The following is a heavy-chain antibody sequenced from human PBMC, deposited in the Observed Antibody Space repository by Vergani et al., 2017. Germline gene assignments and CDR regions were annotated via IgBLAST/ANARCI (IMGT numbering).Heavy chain of an antibody. CDR1: GFTFSSYA. CDR3: AKDPSGRTTYPAN. Sequence: EVQLLESGGGLVQPGGSLRLSCAASGFTFSSYAMSWVRQAPGKGLEWVSAISGSGGSTYYADSGKGRFTISRDNSKNTLYLQMNSLRAEDTAVYYCAKDPSGRTTYPANWGQGTLVTVSS. CDR2: ISGSGGST. V-gene: IGHV3-23*01. D-gene: IGHD1-1*01. J-gene: IGHJ4*02.